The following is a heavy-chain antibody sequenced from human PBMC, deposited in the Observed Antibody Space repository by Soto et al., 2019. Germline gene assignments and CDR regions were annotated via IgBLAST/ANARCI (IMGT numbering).Heavy chain of an antibody. CDR2: ISSSSSYI. CDR3: ARDERNNSPNPLDY. CDR1: GFTFSSYS. V-gene: IGHV3-21*01. J-gene: IGHJ4*02. Sequence: GGSLRLSCVASGFTFSSYSMNWVRQAPGKGLEWVSSISSSSSYIYYADSVKGRFTISRDNAKNSLYLQMNSLRAEDTAVYYCARDERNNSPNPLDYWGQGTLVTVSS. D-gene: IGHD1-20*01.